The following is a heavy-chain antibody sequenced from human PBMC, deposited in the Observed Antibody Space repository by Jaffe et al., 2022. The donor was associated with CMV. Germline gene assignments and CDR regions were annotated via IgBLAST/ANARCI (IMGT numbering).Heavy chain of an antibody. CDR1: GGSFSGYY. Sequence: QVQLQQWGAGLLKPSETLSLTCAVYGGSFSGYYWSWIRQPPGKGLEWIGEINHSGSTNYNPSLKSRVTISVDTSKNQFSLKLSSVTAADTAVYYCARGPRVITGTMRVFFYGMDVWGQGTTVTVSS. D-gene: IGHD1-7*01. J-gene: IGHJ6*02. CDR3: ARGPRVITGTMRVFFYGMDV. CDR2: INHSGST. V-gene: IGHV4-34*01.